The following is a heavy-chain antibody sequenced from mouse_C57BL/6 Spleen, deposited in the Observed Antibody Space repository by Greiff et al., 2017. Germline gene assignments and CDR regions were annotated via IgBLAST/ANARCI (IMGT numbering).Heavy chain of an antibody. CDR3: AGQRGGLAY. Sequence: EVKLMESGGGLVKPGGSLKLSCAASGFTFSSYTMSWVRQTPGQRLEWVATISGGGGNTYYPDSVKGRFTISRDNAKNTLYLQMSRLRSEDTALFYCAGQRGGLAYWGQGTLVTVSA. V-gene: IGHV5-9*01. J-gene: IGHJ3*01. CDR1: GFTFSSYT. CDR2: ISGGGGNT.